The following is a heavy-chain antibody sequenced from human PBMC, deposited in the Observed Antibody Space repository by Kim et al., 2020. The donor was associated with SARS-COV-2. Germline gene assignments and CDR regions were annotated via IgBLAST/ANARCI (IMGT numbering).Heavy chain of an antibody. CDR1: GINFSSYD. J-gene: IGHJ6*01. V-gene: IGHV3-23*01. Sequence: GGSLRLSCAASGINFSSYDMSWVRQAPGKGLEWVSVICGNGGYTKYADSVKGRFSISRDDAENSLYLQMDSLRAEDTAVYYCAKGFSGGGSCYY. CDR3: AKGFSGGGSCYY. CDR2: ICGNGGYT. D-gene: IGHD2-15*01.